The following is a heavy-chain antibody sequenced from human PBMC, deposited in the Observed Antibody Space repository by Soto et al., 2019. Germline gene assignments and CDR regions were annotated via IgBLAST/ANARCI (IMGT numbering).Heavy chain of an antibody. D-gene: IGHD2-21*02. CDR1: GEAFSNYY. J-gene: IGHJ2*01. V-gene: IGHV4-34*02. CDR3: ARPSLKSYFRGDCNPRFWYFDL. CDR2: VNHSVRT. Sequence: QVQLEQWGAGLLKPSETLSLTCAVYGEAFSNYYWSWIRQPPGMGLEWIGEVNHSVRTNYNPSLKSRVTISVDTLKLQFSLKLSSVSVADWSVYYCARPSLKSYFRGDCNPRFWYFDLWGRGTLVTVSS.